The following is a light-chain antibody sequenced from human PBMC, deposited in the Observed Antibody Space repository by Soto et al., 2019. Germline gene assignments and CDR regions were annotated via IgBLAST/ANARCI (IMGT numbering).Light chain of an antibody. Sequence: EIVLTQSPATLSLSPGERATLSCRASQSVSSYLAWYQHKPGQAPRLLIYDASNRATGIPARFSGSGSGTDFTRTISSLEPEDFAVYYCLQRSNWPTFGQGTRLEIK. V-gene: IGKV3-11*01. CDR3: LQRSNWPT. CDR2: DAS. CDR1: QSVSSY. J-gene: IGKJ5*01.